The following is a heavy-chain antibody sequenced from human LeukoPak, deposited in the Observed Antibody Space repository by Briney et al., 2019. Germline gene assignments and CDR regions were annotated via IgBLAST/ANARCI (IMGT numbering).Heavy chain of an antibody. CDR2: ISGYNGET. CDR3: ARDYEIAVRYDCFDP. CDR1: GYTFSNFG. Sequence: GASVKVSCMAAGYTFSNFGISGVRQAPGQGLEWMGWISGYNGETNYAQKFQGRVTMTTDTSANTAYMEVRSLRSDDTAVYYCARDYEIAVRYDCFDPWGQGTLVIVSS. V-gene: IGHV1-18*01. J-gene: IGHJ5*02. D-gene: IGHD6-6*01.